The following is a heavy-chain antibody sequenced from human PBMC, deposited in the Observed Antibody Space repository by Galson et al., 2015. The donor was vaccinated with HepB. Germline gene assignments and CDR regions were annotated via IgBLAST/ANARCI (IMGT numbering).Heavy chain of an antibody. D-gene: IGHD3-22*01. V-gene: IGHV3-73*01. Sequence: SLRLSCAASGFTFSGSAMHWVRQASGKGLEWVGRIRSKANSYATAYAASVKGRFTISRDDSKNTAYLQMNSLKTEDTAVYYCTRPSNYDSSGYYHYWYFDLWGRGTLVTVSS. CDR2: IRSKANSYAT. CDR3: TRPSNYDSSGYYHYWYFDL. CDR1: GFTFSGSA. J-gene: IGHJ2*01.